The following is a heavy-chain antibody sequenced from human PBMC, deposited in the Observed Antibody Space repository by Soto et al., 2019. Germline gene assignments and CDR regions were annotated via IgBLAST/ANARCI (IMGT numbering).Heavy chain of an antibody. CDR3: GRDLGGAYGAFDH. Sequence: SETLSLTCTVSGASISTSYWSWIRLPPGKGLEWIDYIYSSGTTKYNPSLKSRVAISIDTSKNQFSLKLSSVTAADTAIYYCGRDLGGAYGAFDHWGQGTLVTVSS. J-gene: IGHJ4*02. CDR1: GASISTSY. D-gene: IGHD4-17*01. V-gene: IGHV4-59*01. CDR2: IYSSGTT.